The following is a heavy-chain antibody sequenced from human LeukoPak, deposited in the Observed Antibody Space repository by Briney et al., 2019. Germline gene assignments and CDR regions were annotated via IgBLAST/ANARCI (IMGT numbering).Heavy chain of an antibody. D-gene: IGHD6-19*01. J-gene: IGHJ4*02. CDR1: GFTFSSYA. CDR2: ISGSGGST. CDR3: AKRSSVAGNFDY. V-gene: IGHV3-23*01. Sequence: GGSLRLSCAASGFTFSSYAMSWVRQAPGKGLEWVSAISGSGGSTYYADSVKGRFTISRDNSKNTLYLQMNSLRAEDAAVYYCAKRSSVAGNFDYWGQGTLVTVSS.